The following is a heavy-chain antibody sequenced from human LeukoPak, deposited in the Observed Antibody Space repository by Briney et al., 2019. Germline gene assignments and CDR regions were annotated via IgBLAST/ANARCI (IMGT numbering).Heavy chain of an antibody. CDR3: AKDVYGNIEYYFDY. D-gene: IGHD4-17*01. CDR1: GFTFSSYA. V-gene: IGHV3-23*01. CDR2: ISGSGGST. J-gene: IGHJ4*02. Sequence: GGSLRLSCAASGFTFSSYAMSWVRQAPGKGLEWVSAISGSGGSTYYADSVKGRFTISRDNSTNTLYLQMNSLRAEDTAVYYCAKDVYGNIEYYFDYWGQGTLVTVSS.